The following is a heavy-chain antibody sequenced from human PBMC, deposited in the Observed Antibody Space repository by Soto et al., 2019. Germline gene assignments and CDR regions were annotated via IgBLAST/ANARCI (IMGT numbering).Heavy chain of an antibody. V-gene: IGHV3-21*01. D-gene: IGHD2-2*01. CDR2: ISSSSSYI. J-gene: IGHJ5*02. Sequence: GGSLRLSCAASGFTFSSYSMNWVRQAPGKGLEWVSSISSSSSYIYYADSVKGRFTISRDNAKNSLYLQMNSLRAEDTAVYYCARDQSIVVVPSNWFDPWGQGTLVTVSS. CDR3: ARDQSIVVVPSNWFDP. CDR1: GFTFSSYS.